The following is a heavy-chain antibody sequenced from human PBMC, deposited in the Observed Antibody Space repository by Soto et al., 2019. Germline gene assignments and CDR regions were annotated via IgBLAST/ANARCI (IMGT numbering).Heavy chain of an antibody. V-gene: IGHV3-30-3*01. CDR2: ISYDGSNK. Sequence: GGSLRLSCAASGFTFSSYAMHWVRQAPGKGLEWVAVISYDGSNKYYADSVKGRFTISRDNSKNTLYLQMNSLRAEDTAVYYCAKDPPPHDSSGYYPDYWGQRTLVTVSS. D-gene: IGHD3-22*01. J-gene: IGHJ4*02. CDR1: GFTFSSYA. CDR3: AKDPPPHDSSGYYPDY.